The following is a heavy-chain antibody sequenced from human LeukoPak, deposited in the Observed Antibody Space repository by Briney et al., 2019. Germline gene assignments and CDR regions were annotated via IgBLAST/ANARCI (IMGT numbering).Heavy chain of an antibody. J-gene: IGHJ3*02. CDR3: VTRHCSCTSCPTHAFDI. V-gene: IGHV1-46*01. CDR2: INPSGGST. Sequence: ASVKVSCKASGYTFTSYYMQWVRQAPGQGLEWMGIINPSGGSTSYAQKFQGRVTMTRDTSTSTVYMELSSLRSEDTAVYYCVTRHCSCTSCPTHAFDIWGQGTMVTVSS. D-gene: IGHD2-2*01. CDR1: GYTFTSYY.